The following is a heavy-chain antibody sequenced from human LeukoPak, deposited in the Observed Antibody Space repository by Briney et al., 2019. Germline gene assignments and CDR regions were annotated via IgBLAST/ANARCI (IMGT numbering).Heavy chain of an antibody. J-gene: IGHJ5*02. Sequence: ASVKVSCKASGYTFTSYDINWVRQATGQGLEWMGWMNPNSGNTGYAQKFQGRVTITRNTSISTAYMELSSLRSEDTAVYYRARTRGYDFWSGYYSNWFDPWGQGTLVTVSS. CDR3: ARTRGYDFWSGYYSNWFDP. D-gene: IGHD3-3*01. CDR2: MNPNSGNT. V-gene: IGHV1-8*03. CDR1: GYTFTSYD.